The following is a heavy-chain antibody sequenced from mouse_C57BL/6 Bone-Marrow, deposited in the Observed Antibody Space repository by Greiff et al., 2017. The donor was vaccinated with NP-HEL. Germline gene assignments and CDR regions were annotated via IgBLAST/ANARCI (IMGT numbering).Heavy chain of an antibody. J-gene: IGHJ4*01. D-gene: IGHD2-4*01. CDR2: ISSGSSTI. V-gene: IGHV5-17*01. CDR3: ARRGIRDYYAMDY. Sequence: VQLKESGGGLVKPGGSLKLSCAASGFTFSDYGMHWVRPAPETGLEWVAYISSGSSTIYYADPVTGRFTISRDNAKNTLFLQMTRLRSEDTAMYYCARRGIRDYYAMDYWGKGTSVTVSS. CDR1: GFTFSDYG.